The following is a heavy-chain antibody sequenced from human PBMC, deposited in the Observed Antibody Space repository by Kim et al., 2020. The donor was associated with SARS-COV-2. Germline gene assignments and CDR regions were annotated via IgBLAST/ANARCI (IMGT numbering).Heavy chain of an antibody. J-gene: IGHJ5*02. CDR1: GYTFTSYA. CDR2: INTNTGNP. Sequence: ASVKVSCKASGYTFTSYAMNWVRQAPGQGLEWMGWINTNTGNPTYAQGFTGRFVFSLDTSVSTAYLQISSLKAEDTAVYYCARLRPGGHKQTMVRGVYNWFDPWGQGTLVTVSS. V-gene: IGHV7-4-1*02. D-gene: IGHD3-10*01. CDR3: ARLRPGGHKQTMVRGVYNWFDP.